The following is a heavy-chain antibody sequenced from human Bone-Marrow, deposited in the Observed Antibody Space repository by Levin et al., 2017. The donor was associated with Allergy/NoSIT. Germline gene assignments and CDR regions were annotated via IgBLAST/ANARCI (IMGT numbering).Heavy chain of an antibody. CDR1: GGSISSSSYY. CDR2: IYYSGST. V-gene: IGHV4-39*01. J-gene: IGHJ6*04. D-gene: IGHD3-10*01. CDR3: ARLGPGGWFGELFIQVDV. Sequence: SETLSLTCTVSGGSISSSSYYWGWIRQPPGKGLEWIGSIYYSGSTYYNPSLKSRVTISVDTSKNQFSLKLSSVTAADTAVYYCARLGPGGWFGELFIQVDVWGKGTTVTVSS.